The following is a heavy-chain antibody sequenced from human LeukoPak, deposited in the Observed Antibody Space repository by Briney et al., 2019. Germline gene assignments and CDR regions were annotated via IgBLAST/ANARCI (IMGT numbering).Heavy chain of an antibody. J-gene: IGHJ4*02. CDR3: ARDSRVAAAGTGEDFDY. CDR2: ISSSSSYI. CDR1: GFTFSSYS. V-gene: IGHV3-21*01. D-gene: IGHD6-13*01. Sequence: GGSLRLSCAASGFTFSSYSMNCVRQAPGKGLEWVSSISSSSSYIYYADSVKGRFTISRDNAKNSLYLQMNSLRAEDTAVYYCARDSRVAAAGTGEDFDYWGQGTLVTVSS.